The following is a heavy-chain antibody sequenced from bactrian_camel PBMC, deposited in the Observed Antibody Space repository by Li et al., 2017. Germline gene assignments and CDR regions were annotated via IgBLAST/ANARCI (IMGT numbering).Heavy chain of an antibody. CDR2: LNTDGNT. D-gene: IGHD1*01. Sequence: QVQLVESGGGSVQAGGSLKLSCAASRYVYNSWCMGWFRQAPGKEREEVARLNTDGNTMYADDVKGRFTISKGNAKNTLYLQMNSLKPEDTAMYYCAADPLRWPPRYWGQGTQVTVS. CDR1: RYVYNSWC. CDR3: AADPLRWPPRY. V-gene: IGHV3S53*01. J-gene: IGHJ4*01.